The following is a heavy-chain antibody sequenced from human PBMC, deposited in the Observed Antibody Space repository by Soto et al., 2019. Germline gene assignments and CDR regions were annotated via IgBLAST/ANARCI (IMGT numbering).Heavy chain of an antibody. V-gene: IGHV1-8*01. J-gene: IGHJ4*02. CDR1: GYTFTSYD. CDR2: MNPNIGNT. D-gene: IGHD6-19*01. CDR3: AMFASSGWYYFDY. Sequence: ASVKVSCKASGYTFTSYDINWVRQATGQGLEWMGWMNPNIGNTGYAQKFQGRVSMTRNTSISTAYMELSSLRSDDTAVYYCAMFASSGWYYFDYWGQGTLVTVSS.